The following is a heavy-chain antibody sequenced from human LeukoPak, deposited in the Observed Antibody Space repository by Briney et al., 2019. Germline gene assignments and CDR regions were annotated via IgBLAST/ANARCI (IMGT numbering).Heavy chain of an antibody. CDR2: IYYSGST. V-gene: IGHV4-59*01. J-gene: IGHJ3*02. CDR3: ARELLPPTGTPGALDI. Sequence: SETLSLTCAVYGGSFSGYYWSWIRQPPGKGLEWIGYIYYSGSTNYNPSLKSRVTISVDTSKNQFSLKLSSVTAADTAVYYCARELLPPTGTPGALDIWGKGTMVTVSS. D-gene: IGHD1-1*01. CDR1: GGSFSGYY.